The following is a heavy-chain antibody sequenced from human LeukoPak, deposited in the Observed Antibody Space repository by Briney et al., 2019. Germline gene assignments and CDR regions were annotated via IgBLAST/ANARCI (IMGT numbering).Heavy chain of an antibody. D-gene: IGHD2-15*01. CDR2: IYYSGST. J-gene: IGHJ4*02. Sequence: SETLSLTYTVSGGSISSYYWSWIRQPPGKGLEWIGYIYYSGSTNYNPSLKSRVTISVDTSKNQFSLKLSSVTAADTAVYYCARMTPLPRYCSGGSCYYFDYWGQGTLVTVSS. CDR1: GGSISSYY. CDR3: ARMTPLPRYCSGGSCYYFDY. V-gene: IGHV4-59*01.